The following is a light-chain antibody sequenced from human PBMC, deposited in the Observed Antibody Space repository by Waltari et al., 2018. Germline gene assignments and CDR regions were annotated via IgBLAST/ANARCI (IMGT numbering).Light chain of an antibody. CDR2: GAS. V-gene: IGKV3-15*01. CDR1: QSVSSN. Sequence: EIVMTQSPATLSVSPGARATLSCRASQSVSSNLAWYQQNPGQAPRLLIYGASTRATGIPARFSGSGSGTEFTLTISSLQSEDFAVYYCQQYNNWPPYTFGQGTKVEIK. CDR3: QQYNNWPPYT. J-gene: IGKJ2*01.